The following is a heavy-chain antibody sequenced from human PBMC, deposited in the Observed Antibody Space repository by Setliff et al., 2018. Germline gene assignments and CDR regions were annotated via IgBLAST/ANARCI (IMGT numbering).Heavy chain of an antibody. CDR3: ATLRTSTNFDY. D-gene: IGHD1-1*01. V-gene: IGHV4-34*01. J-gene: IGHJ4*02. CDR1: GGSFSGYY. CDR2: INHSGST. Sequence: PSETLSLTCAVYGGSFSGYYWSWIRQPPGKGLEWIGEINHSGSTNYNPSLKSRVTISVDTSKNQFSLKLSSVTAADTAVYYCATLRTSTNFDYWGQGTLVTVSS.